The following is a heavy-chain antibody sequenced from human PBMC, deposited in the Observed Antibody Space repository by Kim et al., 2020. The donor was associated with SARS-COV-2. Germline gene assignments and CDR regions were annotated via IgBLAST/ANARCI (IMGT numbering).Heavy chain of an antibody. V-gene: IGHV3-7*03. D-gene: IGHD6-13*01. CDR1: AFTFSDYW. J-gene: IGHJ1*01. CDR3: AKTWVY. Sequence: GGSLRLSCAASAFTFSDYWINWVRQAPGKGLEWVASIKEDGSEKKYVDSVKGRFTISRDNTKNSVYLQMNSLRVEDTAVYYCAKTWVYWGQGTLVTVSS. CDR2: IKEDGSEK.